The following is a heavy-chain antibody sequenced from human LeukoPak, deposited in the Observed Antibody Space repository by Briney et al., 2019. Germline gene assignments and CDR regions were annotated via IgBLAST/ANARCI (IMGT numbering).Heavy chain of an antibody. Sequence: GGSLRLSCAASGFIFSRYEMNWVRQAPGKGLEWVSFIGPTSDIVFYADSVKGRFTISRDNAKNSLYLQVNSLRDEDTAVYYCALYNWNSKRDFDYWGQGTLVTVSS. J-gene: IGHJ4*02. CDR1: GFIFSRYE. V-gene: IGHV3-48*03. CDR2: IGPTSDIV. D-gene: IGHD1-7*01. CDR3: ALYNWNSKRDFDY.